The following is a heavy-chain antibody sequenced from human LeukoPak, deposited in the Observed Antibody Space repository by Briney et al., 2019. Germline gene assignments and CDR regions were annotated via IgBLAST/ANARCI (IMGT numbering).Heavy chain of an antibody. CDR2: IYYSGST. J-gene: IGHJ4*02. V-gene: IGHV4-59*01. CDR1: GGSISSYY. Sequence: SETLSLTCTVSGGSISSYYWSWIRQPPGKGLEWIGYIYYSGSTNYNPSLKSRVTISVDTSKNQFPLKLSSVTAADTAVYYCARTYGHTLDYWGQGTLVTVSS. CDR3: ARTYGHTLDY. D-gene: IGHD3-16*01.